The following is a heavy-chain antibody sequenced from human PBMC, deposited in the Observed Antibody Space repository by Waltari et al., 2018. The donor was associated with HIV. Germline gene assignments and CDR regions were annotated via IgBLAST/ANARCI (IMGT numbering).Heavy chain of an antibody. CDR3: AGRSPARRLNWFDP. CDR2: IMEDGSEK. V-gene: IGHV3-7*01. Sequence: EVQLVESGGGLVQPGGSLRLSCAASGFTFSSYWMSWVRQAPGKGLGWVANIMEDGSEKYDVESMKVRFTISGDNAKNSLYLQINSLGAEDTAVYYCAGRSPARRLNWFDPWGQGTLVIVSS. J-gene: IGHJ5*02. D-gene: IGHD2-8*01. CDR1: GFTFSSYW.